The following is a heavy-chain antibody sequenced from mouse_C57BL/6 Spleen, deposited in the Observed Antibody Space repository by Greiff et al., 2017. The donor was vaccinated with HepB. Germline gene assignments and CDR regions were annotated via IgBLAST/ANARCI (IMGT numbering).Heavy chain of an antibody. V-gene: IGHV1-26*01. Sequence: VQLQQSGPELVKPGASVKISCKASGYTFTDYYMNWVKQSHGKSLEWIGDINPNNGGTSYNQKFKGKATLTVDKSSSTAYMELRSLTSEDSAVYYCARWDYYGSSYGAMDYWGQGTSVTVSS. J-gene: IGHJ4*01. CDR3: ARWDYYGSSYGAMDY. CDR1: GYTFTDYY. CDR2: INPNNGGT. D-gene: IGHD1-1*01.